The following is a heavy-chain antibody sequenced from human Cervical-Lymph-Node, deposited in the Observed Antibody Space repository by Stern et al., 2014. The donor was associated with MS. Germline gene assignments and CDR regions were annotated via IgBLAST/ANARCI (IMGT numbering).Heavy chain of an antibody. V-gene: IGHV1-69*01. J-gene: IGHJ6*02. CDR1: GGTFSDFA. D-gene: IGHD2-8*02. CDR2: IIPVFGTA. CDR3: ARDSDLVNTEYGMDV. Sequence: QVQLVQSGAELKKPGSSVKVSCKASGGTFSDFAISWVRQDPRQGLEWMGGIIPVFGTANYAQKFQGRVTITADESTSTVYIELSSLTSEDTAVYYCARDSDLVNTEYGMDVWGQGTTVTVSS.